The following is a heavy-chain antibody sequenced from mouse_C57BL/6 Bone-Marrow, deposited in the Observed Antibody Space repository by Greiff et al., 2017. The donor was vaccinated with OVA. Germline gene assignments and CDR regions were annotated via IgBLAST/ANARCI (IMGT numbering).Heavy chain of an antibody. CDR1: GYTFTDYY. CDR2: INPNNGGT. V-gene: IGHV1-26*01. D-gene: IGHD1-1*01. CDR3: DFITTVVATDYYAMDY. Sequence: EVQLQQSGPELVKPGASVKISCKASGYTFTDYYMNWVKQSHGKSLEWIGDINPNNGGTSYNQTFTGKATLTVDKSSSTAYMELRSLTSEDSAVYYCDFITTVVATDYYAMDYWGQGTSVTVSS. J-gene: IGHJ4*01.